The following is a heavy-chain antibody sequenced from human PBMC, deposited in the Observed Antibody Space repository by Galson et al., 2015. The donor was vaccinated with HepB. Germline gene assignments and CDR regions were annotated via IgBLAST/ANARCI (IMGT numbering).Heavy chain of an antibody. CDR3: ARAKKTYYDFWSGEGYYYYGMDV. V-gene: IGHV1-69*04. J-gene: IGHJ6*02. CDR1: GGTFSSYA. CDR2: IIPILGIA. D-gene: IGHD3-3*01. Sequence: SVKVSCKASGGTFSSYAISWVRQAPGQGLEWMGRIIPILGIANYAQKFQGRVTITADKSTSTAYMELSSLRSEDTAVYYCARAKKTYYDFWSGEGYYYYGMDVWGQGTTVTVSS.